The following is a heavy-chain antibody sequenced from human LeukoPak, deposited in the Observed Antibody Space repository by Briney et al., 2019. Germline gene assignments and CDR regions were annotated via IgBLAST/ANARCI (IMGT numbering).Heavy chain of an antibody. CDR1: AGSISSSSYY. J-gene: IGHJ4*02. D-gene: IGHD6-19*01. CDR2: IYYSGST. V-gene: IGHV4-39*01. CDR3: ARHSSGWGNLDY. Sequence: SHTLSLTCTVSAGSISSSSYYWAWIRQPPGKGLDWIGGIYYSGSTYYNPSLKSRVTISLDTSKNQSALKLSSVTAADTAVYYCARHSSGWGNLDYWAQETLVSVSS.